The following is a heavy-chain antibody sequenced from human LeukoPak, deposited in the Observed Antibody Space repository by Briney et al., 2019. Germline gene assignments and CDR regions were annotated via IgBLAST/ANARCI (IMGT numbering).Heavy chain of an antibody. CDR1: GFTVSTNY. CDR2: IYSGGST. J-gene: IGHJ3*02. CDR3: ANLPGVFGAEDAFDI. D-gene: IGHD3-3*01. Sequence: GSLRLSCVASGFTVSTNYVSWVRQAPGKGLEWVSVIYSGGSTYYADSVKGRFTISRDNSKNTLYRQMNSLRAEDTAVYYCANLPGVFGAEDAFDIWGQGTMVTVSS. V-gene: IGHV3-53*01.